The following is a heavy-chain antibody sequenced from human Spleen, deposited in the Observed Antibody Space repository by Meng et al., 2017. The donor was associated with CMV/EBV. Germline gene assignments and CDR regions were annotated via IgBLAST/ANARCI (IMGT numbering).Heavy chain of an antibody. J-gene: IGHJ4*02. CDR3: AKHNYDNSYDY. Sequence: GGSLRLSCAASGFTFSSYSMNWVRQAPGKGLEWVSSISSSSSYIYYADSVKGRFTISRDNAKNSLYLQMNSLRGEDTAVYYCAKHNYDNSYDYWGQGALVTVSS. CDR2: ISSSSSYI. V-gene: IGHV3-21*01. D-gene: IGHD1-1*01. CDR1: GFTFSSYS.